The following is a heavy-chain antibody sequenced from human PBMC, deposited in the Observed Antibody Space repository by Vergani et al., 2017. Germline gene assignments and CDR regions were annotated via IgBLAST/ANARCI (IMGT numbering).Heavy chain of an antibody. D-gene: IGHD5-18*01. CDR3: ARSYRRGYSYGPPDY. CDR2: IYYSGST. V-gene: IGHV4-31*03. Sequence: QVQLQESGPGLVKPSQTLSLTCTVSGGSISSGGYYWSWIRQHPGKGLEWIGYIYYSGSTYYNPSLKSRVTISVDTSKNQFSLKLSSVTAADTAVYYCARSYRRGYSYGPPDYWGQGTLVTVSS. J-gene: IGHJ4*02. CDR1: GGSISSGGYY.